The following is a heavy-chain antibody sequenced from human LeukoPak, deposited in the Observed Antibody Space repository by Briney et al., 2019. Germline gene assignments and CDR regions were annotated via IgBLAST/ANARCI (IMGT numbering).Heavy chain of an antibody. CDR3: AREVVGATRMRYFDY. D-gene: IGHD1-26*01. CDR1: GGTFSSYA. J-gene: IGHJ4*02. V-gene: IGHV1-69*06. Sequence: ASVKVSCKASGGTFSSYAISWVRQAPGQGLEWMGGIIPIFGTANYAQKFQGRVTITADKSTSTAYMELSSLRSEDTAVYYCAREVVGATRMRYFDYWGQGTLVTVSS. CDR2: IIPIFGTA.